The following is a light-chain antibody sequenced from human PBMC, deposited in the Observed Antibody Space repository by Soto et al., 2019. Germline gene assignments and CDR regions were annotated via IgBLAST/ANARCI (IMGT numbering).Light chain of an antibody. CDR2: KAS. CDR1: QSVSSW. Sequence: DVQMTQSPSTLSASVGDTITIICRASQSVSSWVAWYQQKPGKAPKLLIYKASSLESGIPSRFSGSGSGTEFTRTITSLQPDDFATYYCQQYDSYSLTFGPGTTVDIK. J-gene: IGKJ3*01. CDR3: QQYDSYSLT. V-gene: IGKV1-5*03.